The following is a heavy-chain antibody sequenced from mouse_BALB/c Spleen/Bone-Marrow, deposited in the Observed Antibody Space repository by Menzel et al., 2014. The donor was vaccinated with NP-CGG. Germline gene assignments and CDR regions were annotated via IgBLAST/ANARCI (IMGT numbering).Heavy chain of an antibody. Sequence: VQLQQSGPDLVKPSQSLSLTCTVTGYSITSGYSWHWIRQFPGNKLEWMACIHNSGVTNFNPSLKSRISISRDTSKNQFFLQLNSVTTEDTATYYCARLDGSKGFDYWGQGTTLTVS. CDR1: GYSITSGYS. V-gene: IGHV3-1*02. D-gene: IGHD1-1*01. CDR2: IHNSGVT. J-gene: IGHJ2*01. CDR3: ARLDGSKGFDY.